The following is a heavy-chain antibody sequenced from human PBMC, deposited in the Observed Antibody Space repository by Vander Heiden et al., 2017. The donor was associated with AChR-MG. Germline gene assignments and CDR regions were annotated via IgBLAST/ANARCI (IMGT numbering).Heavy chain of an antibody. CDR2: LFSNDEK. V-gene: IGHV2-26*01. J-gene: IGHJ6*02. CDR3: ARIRSYYYDSSCYYVEGQDYYYRMDV. Sequence: QVTVKESGPVPVKPTETRTLTCTVCGFSRSNARMGVSRIRHRPGKALAWLAHLFSNDEKSYSTSLKRRRTISKDTSKGQVVLTMTNMDPVDTATYCCARIRSYYYDSSCYYVEGQDYYYRMDVWGQGTTVTVSS. CDR1: GFSRSNARMG. D-gene: IGHD3-22*01.